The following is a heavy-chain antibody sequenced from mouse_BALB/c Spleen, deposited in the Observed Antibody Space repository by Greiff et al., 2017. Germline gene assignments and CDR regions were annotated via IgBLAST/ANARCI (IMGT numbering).Heavy chain of an antibody. D-gene: IGHD3-2*01. CDR1: GFTFTDYY. CDR2: IRNKANGYTT. J-gene: IGHJ3*01. V-gene: IGHV7-3*02. Sequence: EVQGVESGGGLVQPGGSLRLSCATSGFTFTDYYMSWVRQPPGKALEWLGFIRNKANGYTTEYSASVKGRFTISRDNSQSILYLQMNTLRAEDSATYYCARGDSSGPFAYWGQGTLVTVSA. CDR3: ARGDSSGPFAY.